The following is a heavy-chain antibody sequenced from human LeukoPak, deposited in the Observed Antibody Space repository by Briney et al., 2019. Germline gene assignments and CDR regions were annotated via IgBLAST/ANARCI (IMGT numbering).Heavy chain of an antibody. J-gene: IGHJ1*01. V-gene: IGHV1-69*05. CDR1: GGTLTGYP. D-gene: IGHD6-19*01. CDR2: TVPISGTT. CDR3: ATLGDSSGWYGYFQH. Sequence: SVKVSCKASGGTLTGYPVSWVRQAPGQGLEWVGGTVPISGTTNNKKFHDRVTITTDESTGTDYLELRSLKSEDTAVYYCATLGDSSGWYGYFQHWGQGTLVTVSS.